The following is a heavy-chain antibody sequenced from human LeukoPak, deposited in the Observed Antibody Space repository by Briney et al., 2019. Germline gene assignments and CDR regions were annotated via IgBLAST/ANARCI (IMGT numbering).Heavy chain of an antibody. J-gene: IGHJ4*02. V-gene: IGHV5-51*01. CDR1: GYSFTSYW. CDR3: ARQRTIVVVPAATDYFDY. CDR2: IYPGDSDT. Sequence: PGESLKISCKGSGYSFTSYWIGWVRQVPGKGLEWMGIIYPGDSDTRYSPSFQGQVTISADKSISTAYLQWSSLKASDTAMYYCARQRTIVVVPAATDYFDYWGQGTLVTVSS. D-gene: IGHD2-2*01.